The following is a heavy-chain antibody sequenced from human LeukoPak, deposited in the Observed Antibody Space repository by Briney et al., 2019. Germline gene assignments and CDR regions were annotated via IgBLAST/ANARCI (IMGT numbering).Heavy chain of an antibody. CDR2: IIPIFGTA. CDR3: ARDGEYSISWSSGRDAFDI. J-gene: IGHJ3*02. CDR1: GGTFSSYA. Sequence: SVKVSCKASGGTFSSYAISWVRQAPGQGLEWMGGIIPIFGTANYAQKFQGRVTITADESTSTAYMELSSLRSEDTAVYYCARDGEYSISWSSGRDAFDIWGQGTMVTVSS. D-gene: IGHD6-13*01. V-gene: IGHV1-69*13.